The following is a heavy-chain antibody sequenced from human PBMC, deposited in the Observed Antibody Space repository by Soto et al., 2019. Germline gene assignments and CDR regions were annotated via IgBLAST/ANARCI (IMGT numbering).Heavy chain of an antibody. CDR1: GYTFTSYD. Sequence: GASVKVSCKASGYTFTSYDINWVRQATGQGLEWMGWMNPNSGNTGYAQKFQGRVTMTRNTSISTAYMELSSLRSEDTAVYYCARARAERERSYDFWSGSFDYWGQGSLVTVSS. D-gene: IGHD3-3*01. J-gene: IGHJ4*02. CDR2: MNPNSGNT. V-gene: IGHV1-8*01. CDR3: ARARAERERSYDFWSGSFDY.